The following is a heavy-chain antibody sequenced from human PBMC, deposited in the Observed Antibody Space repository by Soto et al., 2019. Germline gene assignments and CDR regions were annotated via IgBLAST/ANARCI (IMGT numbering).Heavy chain of an antibody. CDR3: ARGGDSSGYYYASDY. J-gene: IGHJ4*02. CDR2: IYSGGSS. V-gene: IGHV4-4*07. D-gene: IGHD3-22*01. Sequence: ETLSLTCTVSGGSVSSYYWSWIRQPAGKGLEWIGHIYSGGSSDYNPSLKSRVTMSVDTSKNQFSLKVRSVTAADTAVYYCARGGDSSGYYYASDYWSQGTLVTVSS. CDR1: GGSVSSYY.